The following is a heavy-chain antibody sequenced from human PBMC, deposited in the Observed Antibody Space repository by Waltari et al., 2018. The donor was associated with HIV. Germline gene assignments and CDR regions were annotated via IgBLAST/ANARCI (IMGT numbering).Heavy chain of an antibody. CDR3: ARGVPAATDWFDP. CDR1: GGSISSGSYY. Sequence: QVQLQESGPGLVKPSQTLSLTCTVSGGSISSGSYYWSWIRQPAGKGLEWIGRIYISGSTNYNPALKSRVTISGDTAKNHFSLKLSSVTAADTAVYYCARGVPAATDWFDPWGQGTLVTVSS. CDR2: IYISGST. D-gene: IGHD2-2*01. V-gene: IGHV4-61*02. J-gene: IGHJ5*02.